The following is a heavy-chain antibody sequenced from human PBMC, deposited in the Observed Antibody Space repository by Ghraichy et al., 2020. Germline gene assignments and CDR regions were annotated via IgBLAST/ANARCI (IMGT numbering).Heavy chain of an antibody. Sequence: GGSLRLSCAASGFTFSSYAMSWVRQAPGKGLEWVSAISGSGGSTYYADSVKGRFTISRDNSKNTLYLQMNSLRAEDTAVYYCANFFLDYYDSSGTPWGQGTLVTVSS. D-gene: IGHD3-22*01. CDR1: GFTFSSYA. CDR2: ISGSGGST. CDR3: ANFFLDYYDSSGTP. V-gene: IGHV3-23*01. J-gene: IGHJ5*02.